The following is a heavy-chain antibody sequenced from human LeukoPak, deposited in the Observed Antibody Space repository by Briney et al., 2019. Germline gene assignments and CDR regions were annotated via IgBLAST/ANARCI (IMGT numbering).Heavy chain of an antibody. CDR3: ARLRCSSTSCYYYYYYYGMDV. CDR2: INHSGST. Sequence: SETLSLTCAVYGGSFSGYYWSWIRQPPGKGLEWIGEINHSGSTNYNPSLKSRVTISVDTSKNQFSLKLSSVTAADTAVYYCARLRCSSTSCYYYYYYYGMDVWGQGTTVTVSS. V-gene: IGHV4-34*01. D-gene: IGHD2-2*01. CDR1: GGSFSGYY. J-gene: IGHJ6*02.